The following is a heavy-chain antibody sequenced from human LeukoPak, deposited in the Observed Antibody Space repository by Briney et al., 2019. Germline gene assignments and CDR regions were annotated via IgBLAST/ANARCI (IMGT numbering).Heavy chain of an antibody. CDR2: ISYDGGNK. CDR3: AKGSVAGARNYFED. CDR1: GFTFSAYG. D-gene: IGHD6-19*01. V-gene: IGHV3-30*18. Sequence: QAGGSLRLSCAASGFTFSAYGMHWVRQTPGKGLEWVAVISYDGGNKYYADSVKGRFTISRDNSKNTLYLEMISLRAEDTGVYSCAKGSVAGARNYFEDWGLGTLVTVSS. J-gene: IGHJ4*02.